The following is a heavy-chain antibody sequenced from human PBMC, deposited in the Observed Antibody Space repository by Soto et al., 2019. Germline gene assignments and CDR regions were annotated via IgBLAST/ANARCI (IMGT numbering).Heavy chain of an antibody. Sequence: SLRLSCEASGFTLSRYTIHWVRQAAGKGLEWVALISSDGTDEHYADSVKGRFTLSRDDYKNTVFLQMDSLSAEDTAVYYCVRYSGYDYFFDKWGQGTLVTVSS. CDR3: VRYSGYDYFFDK. D-gene: IGHD5-12*01. CDR1: GFTLSRYT. J-gene: IGHJ4*02. V-gene: IGHV3-30*04. CDR2: ISSDGTDE.